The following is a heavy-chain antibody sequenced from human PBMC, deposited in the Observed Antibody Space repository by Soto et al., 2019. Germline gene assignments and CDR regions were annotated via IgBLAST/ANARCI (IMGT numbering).Heavy chain of an antibody. V-gene: IGHV6-1*01. J-gene: IGHJ5*01. CDR2: TYYRSKWDY. D-gene: IGHD2-8*01. Sequence: SQTLSLTCAISGDSVSTNSATWDWIRQSPSRGLEWLGRTYYRSKWDYDYAASVKGRININPDTSNNQVSLHLDSETPDDTAVYYCARLIGNSWLDSWGQGTLVTVSS. CDR3: ARLIGNSWLDS. CDR1: GDSVSTNSAT.